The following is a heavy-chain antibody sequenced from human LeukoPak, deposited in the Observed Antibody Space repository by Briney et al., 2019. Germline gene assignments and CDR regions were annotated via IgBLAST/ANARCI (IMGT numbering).Heavy chain of an antibody. Sequence: GGSLRLSCAASGFTPSSYSMTWVRQAPGKGLEWVSSITGSGANTYYADSVKGRFTISRDNSKSTLYLQMNSLRAEDTAVYYCAKGGGLFPSSHDYWGQGTLVTVSS. CDR3: AKGGGLFPSSHDY. V-gene: IGHV3-23*01. CDR2: ITGSGANT. J-gene: IGHJ4*02. D-gene: IGHD3-16*01. CDR1: GFTPSSYS.